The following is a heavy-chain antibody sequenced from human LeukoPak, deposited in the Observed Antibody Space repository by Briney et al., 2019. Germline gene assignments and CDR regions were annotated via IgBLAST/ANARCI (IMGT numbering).Heavy chain of an antibody. J-gene: IGHJ4*02. CDR1: GFSFSSYG. D-gene: IGHD2-21*02. CDR2: ISYDGSNQ. V-gene: IGHV3-30*18. CDR3: AKEVTSLDD. Sequence: GRSLRLSCAVSGFSFSSYGMHWVRQAPGKGLEWVALISYDGSNQYYADSVKGRFTVSRDNSKNTLSMQMNSLRVEDTAVYYCAKEVTSLDDWGQGALVTVSS.